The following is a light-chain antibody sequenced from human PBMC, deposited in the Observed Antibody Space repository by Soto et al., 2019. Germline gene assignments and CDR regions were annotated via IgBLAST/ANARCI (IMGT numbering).Light chain of an antibody. CDR1: QSVLHSSNNKNY. J-gene: IGKJ5*01. CDR2: WAS. Sequence: DIVMTQSPDSLAVSLGERATINCKSSQSVLHSSNNKNYLSWYQQTPGQPPKLRIYWASIRESGVPDRFSGSGSGTDFTLTISSLQAEDVAVYYCQQYYSSPSITFGQGTRLEIK. V-gene: IGKV4-1*01. CDR3: QQYYSSPSIT.